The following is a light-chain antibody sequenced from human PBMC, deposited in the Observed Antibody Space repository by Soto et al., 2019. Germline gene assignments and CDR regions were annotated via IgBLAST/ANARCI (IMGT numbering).Light chain of an antibody. CDR3: CSYAGSYSYV. J-gene: IGLJ7*01. CDR2: EVY. Sequence: QSALTQPRSVSGSPGQSVTISCTGTSSDVGGYDYVSWYQHYPGKAPKLMIFEVYLRPSGVPDRFSGSKSGNTASLTISGLRAEDEADYYCCSYAGSYSYVFGNGTQLTVL. CDR1: SSDVGGYDY. V-gene: IGLV2-11*01.